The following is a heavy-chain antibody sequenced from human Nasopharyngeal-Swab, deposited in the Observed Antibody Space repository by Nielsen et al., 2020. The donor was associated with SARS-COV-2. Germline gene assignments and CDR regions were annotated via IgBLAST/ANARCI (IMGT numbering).Heavy chain of an antibody. D-gene: IGHD3-22*01. Sequence: GWSLRLSCAASGFTFSSYSMNWVSQAPGKGLEWVPSISSSSSYIYYADSVKGRFTISRDNAKDSLYLQMNSLRAEDTAVYYCARELYYYDSSGLLRGGDYWGQGTLVTVSS. CDR1: GFTFSSYS. CDR2: ISSSSSYI. J-gene: IGHJ4*02. V-gene: IGHV3-21*01. CDR3: ARELYYYDSSGLLRGGDY.